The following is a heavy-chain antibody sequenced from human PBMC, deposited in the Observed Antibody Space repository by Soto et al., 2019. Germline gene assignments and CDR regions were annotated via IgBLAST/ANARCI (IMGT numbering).Heavy chain of an antibody. CDR3: ARGRGLYNSGRSQLDY. D-gene: IGHD1-1*01. V-gene: IGHV1-69*13. Sequence: SVKVSCEASVDSFSKYTVNWVRQAPRQGLEWMGGIIPRFGTTNFAPTLQGRVTITADQSMNTVYMELSSLRSEDTALYYCARGRGLYNSGRSQLDYWGQGTLVTVSS. J-gene: IGHJ4*02. CDR2: IIPRFGTT. CDR1: VDSFSKYT.